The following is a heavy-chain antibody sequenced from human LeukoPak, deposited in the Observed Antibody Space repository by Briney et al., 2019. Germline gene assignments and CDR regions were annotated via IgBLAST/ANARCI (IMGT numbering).Heavy chain of an antibody. CDR3: ARVAGAYAFDI. CDR1: GGSISSYY. V-gene: IGHV4-59*01. J-gene: IGHJ3*02. D-gene: IGHD4/OR15-4a*01. Sequence: SETLSPTCTVSGGSISSYYWSWIRQPPGKGLEWIGYIYYSGSTNYNPSLKSRVTISVDTSKNQFSLKLSSVTAADTAVYYCARVAGAYAFDIWGQGTMVTVSS. CDR2: IYYSGST.